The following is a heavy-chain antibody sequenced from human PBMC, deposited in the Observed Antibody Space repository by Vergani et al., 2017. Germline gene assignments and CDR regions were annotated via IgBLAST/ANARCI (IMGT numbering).Heavy chain of an antibody. CDR2: ISSSSSYI. J-gene: IGHJ4*02. D-gene: IGHD6-13*01. V-gene: IGHV3-21*01. CDR3: ARAMSYSSSRGFETY. CDR1: GFTFSSYS. Sequence: EVQLVESGGGLVKPGGSLRLSCAASGFTFSSYSMNWVRQAPGKGLEWVSSISSSSSYIYYADSVKGRFTISRDNAKNSLYLQMNSLRAEDTAVYYCARAMSYSSSRGFETYWGQGTLVTGSS.